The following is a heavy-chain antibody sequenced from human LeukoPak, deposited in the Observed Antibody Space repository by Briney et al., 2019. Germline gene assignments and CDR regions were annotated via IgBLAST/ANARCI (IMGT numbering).Heavy chain of an antibody. CDR3: ASSRPNYYDSSGYYYPRYFQH. J-gene: IGHJ1*01. CDR1: GSSFTSYW. CDR2: IYPGDSDT. D-gene: IGHD3-22*01. V-gene: IGHV5-51*01. Sequence: GESLKISCKGSGSSFTSYWIGWVRQMPGKGLEWMGIIYPGDSDTRYSPSFQGQVTISADKSISTAYLQWSSLKASDAAMYYCASSRPNYYDSSGYYYPRYFQHWGQGTLVTVSS.